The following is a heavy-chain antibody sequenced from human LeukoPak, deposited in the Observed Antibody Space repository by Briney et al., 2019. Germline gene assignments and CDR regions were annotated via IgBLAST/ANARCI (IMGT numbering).Heavy chain of an antibody. CDR3: AKVSAWAMVGATYFDY. V-gene: IGHV3-23*01. D-gene: IGHD1-26*01. J-gene: IGHJ4*02. CDR1: GFTFSGSA. CDR2: ISGNSGST. Sequence: GSLRLSCAASGFTFSGSAMSWVRQAPGKGLEWVSSISGNSGSTYYADSVKGRFTISRDNSKNTVYLQMNSLRAEDTAVYYCAKVSAWAMVGATYFDYWGQGTLVTVSS.